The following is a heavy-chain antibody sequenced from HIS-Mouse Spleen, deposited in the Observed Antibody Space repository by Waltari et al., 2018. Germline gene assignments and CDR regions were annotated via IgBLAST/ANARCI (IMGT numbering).Heavy chain of an antibody. D-gene: IGHD1-26*01. CDR1: GYTFTGHY. CDR3: AGSGSYGYYFDY. Sequence: QVQLVQSGAEVKKPGASVKVSCKASGYTFTGHYLHRVLQAPGQGLEWMGWINPNSGGTNYAQKFQGRVTMTRDTSISTAYMELSRLRSDDTAVYYCAGSGSYGYYFDYWGQGTLVTVSS. CDR2: INPNSGGT. V-gene: IGHV1-2*02. J-gene: IGHJ4*02.